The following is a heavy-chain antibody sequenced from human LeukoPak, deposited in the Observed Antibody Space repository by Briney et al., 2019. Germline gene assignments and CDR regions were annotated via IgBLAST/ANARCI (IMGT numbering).Heavy chain of an antibody. CDR1: GYSFTSHW. J-gene: IGHJ4*02. D-gene: IGHD3-9*01. CDR2: IYPADSDT. Sequence: GESLKISCKGSGYSFTSHWIGWVRQLPGKGLEWMGIIYPADSDTKYSPSFQGQVTISADKSINTAYLQWSGLKVSDTAIYYCTRHPYFNISTGYYAVFHYWGQGTLVTVSS. V-gene: IGHV5-51*01. CDR3: TRHPYFNISTGYYAVFHY.